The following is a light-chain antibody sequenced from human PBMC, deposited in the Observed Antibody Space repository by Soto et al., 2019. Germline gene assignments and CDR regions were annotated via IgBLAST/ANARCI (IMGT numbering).Light chain of an antibody. CDR3: LQESNYPLT. Sequence: IQMTQSPSSLSASVGDRVTITCRASQGVRDDVGWYQQKPGKAPKLLIYSASTLQSGVPSRFSGSGSGTDFTHTISGLQPEGFATSYCLQESNYPLTFGGGTKVDIK. CDR2: SAS. J-gene: IGKJ4*01. CDR1: QGVRDD. V-gene: IGKV1-6*01.